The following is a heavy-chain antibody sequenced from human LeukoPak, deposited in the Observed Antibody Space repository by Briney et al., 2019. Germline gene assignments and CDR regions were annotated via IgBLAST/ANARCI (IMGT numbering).Heavy chain of an antibody. J-gene: IGHJ3*02. CDR2: INNDGSYT. CDR1: GFTFNIYW. CDR3: ARSTRQDFDI. Sequence: GGSLRLSCTASGFTFNIYWMHWVRRAPGKGLVWVSRINNDGSYTVNADSVQGRFTTSRDNAKNTLYLQMNSLRAEDTAVYYCARSTRQDFDIWGQGTLVTVSS. D-gene: IGHD2-2*01. V-gene: IGHV3-74*01.